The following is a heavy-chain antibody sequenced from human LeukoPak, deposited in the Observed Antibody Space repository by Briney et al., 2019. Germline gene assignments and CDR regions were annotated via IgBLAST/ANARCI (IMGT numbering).Heavy chain of an antibody. V-gene: IGHV3-23*01. Sequence: GGSLRLSCAASGFTFSTYAMSWVRQAPGKGLEWVSAISGGGGSTYYADSVQGRFTISRDNSKNTLYLQMNSLRAEDTAVYYCAKGTGYYVYFIDYWGQGTLFTVSS. CDR2: ISGGGGST. J-gene: IGHJ4*02. D-gene: IGHD3/OR15-3a*01. CDR1: GFTFSTYA. CDR3: AKGTGYYVYFIDY.